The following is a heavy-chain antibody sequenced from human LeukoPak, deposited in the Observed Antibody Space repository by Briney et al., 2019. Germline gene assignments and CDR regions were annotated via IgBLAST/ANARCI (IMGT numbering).Heavy chain of an antibody. D-gene: IGHD6-25*01. CDR3: ARDPTATWFFDL. CDR1: GFTFSSYG. V-gene: IGHV3-30*03. J-gene: IGHJ2*01. CDR2: ISYDGGNK. Sequence: PGGSLRLSCAASGFTFSSYGMHWVRQAPGKGLGWVAVISYDGGNKYYADSVKGRFTISRDNSKNTLYLQMNSLRAEDTAVYYCARDPTATWFFDLWGRGTLVTVSS.